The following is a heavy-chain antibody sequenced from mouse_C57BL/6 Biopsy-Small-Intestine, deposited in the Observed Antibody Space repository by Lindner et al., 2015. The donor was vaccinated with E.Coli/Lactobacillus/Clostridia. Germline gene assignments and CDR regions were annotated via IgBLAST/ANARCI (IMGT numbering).Heavy chain of an antibody. CDR2: INPSTGGA. V-gene: IGHV1-42*01. Sequence: VQLQESGPELVKSGASVKISCKASGYSFTGNYINWVKQSPEKSLEWIGEINPSTGGATYNQKFRAKATLTVDKSSSTAYMQFKSLTSEDSAVYYCARREVYYFDYWGQGTTLTVSS. J-gene: IGHJ2*01. CDR3: ARREVYYFDY. CDR1: GYSFTGNY.